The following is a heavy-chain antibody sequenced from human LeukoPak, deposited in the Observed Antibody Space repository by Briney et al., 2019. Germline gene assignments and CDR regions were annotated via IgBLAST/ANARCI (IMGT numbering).Heavy chain of an antibody. Sequence: GGSLRLSCAASGFTFSCYAMHWVRQAPGKGLEWVAVISYDGSNKYYADSVKGRFTISRDNSKNTLYLQMNSLRAEDTAVYYCARKSCSSTSCYSHFDYWGQGTLVTVSS. CDR1: GFTFSCYA. J-gene: IGHJ4*02. CDR2: ISYDGSNK. D-gene: IGHD2-2*01. CDR3: ARKSCSSTSCYSHFDY. V-gene: IGHV3-30*04.